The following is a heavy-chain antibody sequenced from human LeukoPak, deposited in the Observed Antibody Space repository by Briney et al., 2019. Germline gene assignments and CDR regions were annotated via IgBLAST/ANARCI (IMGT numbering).Heavy chain of an antibody. CDR1: GGSISSSPCH. D-gene: IGHD4-17*01. V-gene: IGHV4-39*07. CDR2: ICYGGDT. Sequence: PSETLSLTCTVSGGSISSSPCHWGCIRQSPEKGLECFGTICYGGDTYYNPSFKSRVTISVDASKNQFSLKLSSLTAADTAVYYCAMTQDGDYSGPRDWYFDLWGRGTLVTVSS. J-gene: IGHJ2*01. CDR3: AMTQDGDYSGPRDWYFDL.